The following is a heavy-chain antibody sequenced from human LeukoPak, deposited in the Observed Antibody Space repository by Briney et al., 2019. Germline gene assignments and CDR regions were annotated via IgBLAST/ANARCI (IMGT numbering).Heavy chain of an antibody. J-gene: IGHJ4*02. Sequence: PGGSLRLSCAASGFTFSSYWMSWVRQAPGKGLEWVSAISGSGGSTYYADSVKGRFTISRDNSKNTLYLQMNSLRAEDTAVYYCAKGRGYSSSWHGDYWGQGTLVTVSS. D-gene: IGHD6-13*01. CDR2: ISGSGGST. CDR1: GFTFSSYW. CDR3: AKGRGYSSSWHGDY. V-gene: IGHV3-23*01.